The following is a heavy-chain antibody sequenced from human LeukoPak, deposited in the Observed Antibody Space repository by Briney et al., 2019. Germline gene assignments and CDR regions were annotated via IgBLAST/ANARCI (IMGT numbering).Heavy chain of an antibody. D-gene: IGHD6-19*01. J-gene: IGHJ4*02. CDR1: GFTFSDYY. V-gene: IGHV3-11*01. CDR3: ARDSTIPGYGSGWYGGYDY. CDR2: ISCSGSTI. Sequence: GGSLRLSCAASGFTFSDYYMSWIRQAPGKGLEWVSYISCSGSTIYYADSVKGRFTIPRDNAKNSLSLQMNSLRAEDTAVYYCARDSTIPGYGSGWYGGYDYWGQGTLVTVSS.